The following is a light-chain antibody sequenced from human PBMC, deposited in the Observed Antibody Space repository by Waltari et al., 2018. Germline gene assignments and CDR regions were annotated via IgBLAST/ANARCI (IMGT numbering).Light chain of an antibody. CDR3: QQSYTPPPLT. J-gene: IGKJ4*01. CDR2: GAA. CDR1: QYISTS. Sequence: DIQLTQSPSSLSASVGDRVTITCRASQYISTSLNWYQQRAQRPPKLLIYGAATLQSGVPSRFSGDGSGTEFTLTISSLQPEDFATYYCQQSYTPPPLTFGGGTKVDIK. V-gene: IGKV1-39*01.